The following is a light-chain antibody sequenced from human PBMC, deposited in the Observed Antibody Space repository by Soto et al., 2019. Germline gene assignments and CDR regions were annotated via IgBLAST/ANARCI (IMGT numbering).Light chain of an antibody. CDR1: QSISRY. V-gene: IGKV1-12*01. CDR2: AAS. CDR3: QQANSFPPP. J-gene: IGKJ4*01. Sequence: DIKMTQSPSSVSASVGDRVTITCRASQSISRYLNWYQHKPGKAPKLLIYAASSLKSGVPSRFSGSGSGTDFTLTISSLQPEDFATYYCQQANSFPPPFGGGAKVDVK.